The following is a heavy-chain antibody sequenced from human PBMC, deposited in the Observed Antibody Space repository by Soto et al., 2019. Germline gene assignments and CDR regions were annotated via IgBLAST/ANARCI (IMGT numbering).Heavy chain of an antibody. CDR3: TRNQDSILVMTRGFDY. D-gene: IGHD3-22*01. J-gene: IGHJ4*02. CDR1: GFTFSSYS. CDR2: ISGSSTYI. V-gene: IGHV3-21*04. Sequence: GGSLRLSCAASGFTFSSYSMNWVRQAPGKGLEWVSSISGSSTYIYYADSVKGRFTISRDNAKNSLYLQMNSLRDEDTAVYYCTRNQDSILVMTRGFDYWAQGTLVTVSS.